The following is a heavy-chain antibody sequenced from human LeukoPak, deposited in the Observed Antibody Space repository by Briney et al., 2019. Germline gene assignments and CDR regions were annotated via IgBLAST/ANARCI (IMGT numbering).Heavy chain of an antibody. CDR3: ASSPSTSGSEPVDY. CDR1: GGTFSSYA. D-gene: IGHD2-2*01. J-gene: IGHJ4*02. V-gene: IGHV1-69*13. CDR2: IIPIFGTA. Sequence: GASVKVSCKASGGTFSSYAISWVRQAPGQGLEWMGGIIPIFGTANYAQKFQGRVTITADESTSTAYMELSSLRSEDTAVYYCASSPSTSGSEPVDYWGQGTLVTVSS.